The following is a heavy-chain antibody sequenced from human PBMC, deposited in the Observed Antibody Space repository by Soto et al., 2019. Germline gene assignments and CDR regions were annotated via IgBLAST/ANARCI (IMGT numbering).Heavy chain of an antibody. CDR2: IYYFGST. J-gene: IGHJ6*02. V-gene: IGHV4-39*02. CDR1: GGSISSSSYY. CDR3: ARSLSYYYDSSGYYYPLPRSYYYGMDV. D-gene: IGHD3-22*01. Sequence: PSETLSLTCTVSGGSISSSSYYWGWIRQPPGKGLEWIGSIYYFGSTYYNPSLKSRVTMSADTSKNHFSLKVSSVTAADTAVYYCARSLSYYYDSSGYYYPLPRSYYYGMDVWGQGTTVTVSS.